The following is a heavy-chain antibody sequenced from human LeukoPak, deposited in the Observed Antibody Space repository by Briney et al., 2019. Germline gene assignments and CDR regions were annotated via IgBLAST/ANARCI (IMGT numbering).Heavy chain of an antibody. CDR3: AMSRIAVAGSQTD. CDR1: GGSFSGYY. CDR2: INHSGST. V-gene: IGHV4-34*01. D-gene: IGHD6-19*01. Sequence: SETLSLTCAVYGGSFSGYYWSWIRQPPGKGLEWIGEINHSGSTNYNPSLKSRVTISVDTSKNQFFLKLSSVTAADTAVYYCAMSRIAVAGSQTDWGQGTLVTVSS. J-gene: IGHJ4*02.